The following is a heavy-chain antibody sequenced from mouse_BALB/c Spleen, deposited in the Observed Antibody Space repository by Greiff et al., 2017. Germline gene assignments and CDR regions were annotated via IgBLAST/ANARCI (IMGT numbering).Heavy chain of an antibody. CDR1: GFTFSSFG. J-gene: IGHJ2*01. CDR2: ISSGSRTI. CDR3: ARSDYGSSYFDY. D-gene: IGHD1-1*01. V-gene: IGHV5-17*02. Sequence: EVQVVESGGGLVQPGGSRKLSCAASGFTFSSFGMHWVRQAPEKGLEWVAYISSGSRTIYYADTVKGRFTISRDNHKNTLFLQMTSLRSEDTARYYCARSDYGSSYFDYWGQGTTLTVSS.